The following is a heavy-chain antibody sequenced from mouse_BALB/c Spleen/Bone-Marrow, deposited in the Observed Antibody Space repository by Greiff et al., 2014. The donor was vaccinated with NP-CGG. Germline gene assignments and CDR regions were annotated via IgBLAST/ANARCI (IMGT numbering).Heavy chain of an antibody. CDR3: ARGNWDEYYAMDY. D-gene: IGHD4-1*01. CDR1: GFNIKDYY. Sequence: EVKLVESGAELARPGALVKLSCKASGFNIKDYYMHWVQQRPEQGLEWLGWIDTENGNTIYDPKFKGKASITADTSSNTAYLQLSSLTSEDAAVYYCARGNWDEYYAMDYWGQGTSVTVSS. J-gene: IGHJ4*01. CDR2: IDTENGNT. V-gene: IGHV14-1*02.